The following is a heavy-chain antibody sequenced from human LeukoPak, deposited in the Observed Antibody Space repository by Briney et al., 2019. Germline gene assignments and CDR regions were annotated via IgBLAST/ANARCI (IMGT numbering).Heavy chain of an antibody. CDR1: GYTFTSYY. J-gene: IGHJ4*02. D-gene: IGHD5-24*01. V-gene: IGHV1-8*01. CDR3: ARDRRDGYNSYYFDY. CDR2: MNPNSGNT. Sequence: ASVKVSCKASGYTFTSYYINWVRQATGQGPEWMGWMNPNSGNTDYAQRFQGRVTMTRNTSISTAYMELSSLRSEDTAVYYCARDRRDGYNSYYFDYWGQGTLVTVSS.